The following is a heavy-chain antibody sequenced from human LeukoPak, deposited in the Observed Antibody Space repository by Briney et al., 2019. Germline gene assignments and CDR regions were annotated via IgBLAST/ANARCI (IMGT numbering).Heavy chain of an antibody. CDR2: IYYSGST. J-gene: IGHJ4*02. CDR1: GGSISSSSYY. CDR3: ARDDVRGIVDHYFDY. V-gene: IGHV4-39*06. D-gene: IGHD3-22*01. Sequence: SGTLSLTCTVSGGSISSSSYYWGWIRQPPGKGLEWIGSIYYSGSTYYNPSLKSRVTISVDTSKNQFPLKLSSVTAADTAVYYCARDDVRGIVDHYFDYWGQGTLVTVSS.